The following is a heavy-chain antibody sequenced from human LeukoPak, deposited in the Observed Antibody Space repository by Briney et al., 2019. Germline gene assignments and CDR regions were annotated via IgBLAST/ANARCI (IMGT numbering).Heavy chain of an antibody. CDR1: GFSFSSYY. J-gene: IGHJ6*02. D-gene: IGHD6-19*01. V-gene: IGHV3-7*03. CDR2: INPDGSER. CDR3: TRDLAAVPGPRMDV. Sequence: GGSLRLSCAASGFSFSSYYMSWVRQAPGKGLEWVALINPDGSERYYVDSVKGRFTISRDNARNSLYLQMDSLKDDDTAMYFCTRDLAAVPGPRMDVWGQGTTVTVSS.